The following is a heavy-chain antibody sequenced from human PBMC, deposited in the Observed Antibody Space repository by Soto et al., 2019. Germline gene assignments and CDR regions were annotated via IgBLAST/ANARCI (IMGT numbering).Heavy chain of an antibody. CDR1: GYTFTNYG. Sequence: QVQLVQSGTEVKKPGASVKISCKTSGYTFTNYGISWVRQAPGQGLEWMGWISPFDGNTNYAQNFQVRVTLTTDTSTSTAYMEVRSLRSDDTAVYFCAREVNYYDSSGYPDNGPSLLHYFDYWGQGTLVTVSS. CDR3: AREVNYYDSSGYPDNGPSLLHYFDY. J-gene: IGHJ4*02. D-gene: IGHD3-22*01. CDR2: ISPFDGNT. V-gene: IGHV1-18*01.